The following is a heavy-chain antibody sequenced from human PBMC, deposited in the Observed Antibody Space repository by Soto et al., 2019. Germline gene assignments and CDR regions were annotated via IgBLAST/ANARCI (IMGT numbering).Heavy chain of an antibody. CDR2: ISAYNGNT. V-gene: IGHV1-18*01. CDR1: GYTFTSYG. Sequence: QVQLVQSGAEVKKPGASVKVSCKASGYTFTSYGISWVRQAPGQGLEWMGWISAYNGNTNHAQKLQGRVTMTTGTPTSTAYMELRSRRSDDTAVYYCARVAADIVMVVAAFMDVWGQGTTVTVSS. J-gene: IGHJ6*02. CDR3: ARVAADIVMVVAAFMDV. D-gene: IGHD2-15*01.